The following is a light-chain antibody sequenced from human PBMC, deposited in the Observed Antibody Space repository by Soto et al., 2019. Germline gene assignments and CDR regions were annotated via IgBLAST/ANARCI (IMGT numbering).Light chain of an antibody. CDR3: SSNKTSGSLV. V-gene: IGLV2-14*01. CDR2: DVS. Sequence: QSALTQPASVSGSPGQSITISCTGTSSDVGGYNYVSWYQQHPGKAPKLMIYDVSNRPSGDSNRLSGSKSGNTASLTISGLQAEEAADYYYSSNKTSGSLVFGGGTKLTVL. CDR1: SSDVGGYNY. J-gene: IGLJ2*01.